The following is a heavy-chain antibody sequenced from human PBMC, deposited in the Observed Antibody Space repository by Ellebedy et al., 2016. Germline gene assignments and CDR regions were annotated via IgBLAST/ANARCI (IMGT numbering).Heavy chain of an antibody. CDR1: GFTFSSYG. Sequence: GGSLRLSCAASGFTFSSYGMHWVRQAPGKGLEWVAIISYDGSNKDYADSLKGRFTISRDTSKNTLYLQMNSLKPEDTAVYYCARLHTARLKGPVGPASIRSDALDIWGQGTLVTVSS. D-gene: IGHD2-2*01. V-gene: IGHV3-30*03. CDR2: ISYDGSNK. CDR3: ARLHTARLKGPVGPASIRSDALDI. J-gene: IGHJ3*02.